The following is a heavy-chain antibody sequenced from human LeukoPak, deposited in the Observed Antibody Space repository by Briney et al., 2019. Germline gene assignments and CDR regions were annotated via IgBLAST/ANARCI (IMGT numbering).Heavy chain of an antibody. V-gene: IGHV4-59*01. J-gene: IGHJ6*02. D-gene: IGHD3-3*01. CDR2: IYYSGST. CDR1: GGSISSYY. CDR3: ARGRIFGVGKHLYYYYGMDV. Sequence: PSETLSLTCTVSGGSISSYYWSWIRQPPGKGLEWIGYIYYSGSTNYNPSLKSRVTISVDTSQNQFSLKLSSVTAADTAVYYCARGRIFGVGKHLYYYYGMDVWGQGTTVTVSS.